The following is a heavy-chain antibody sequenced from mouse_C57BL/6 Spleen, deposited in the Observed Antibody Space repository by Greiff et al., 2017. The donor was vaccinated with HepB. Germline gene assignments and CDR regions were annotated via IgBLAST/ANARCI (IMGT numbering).Heavy chain of an antibody. CDR2: IYPGSGNT. CDR1: GYSFTSYY. Sequence: QVQLQQSGPELVKPGASVKISCKASGYSFTSYYIHWVKQRPGQGLEWIGWIYPGSGNTKYNEKFKGKATLTADTSSSTAYMQLSSLTSEDSAVYYGARGDYGSREGYYFDYWGQGTTLTVSS. V-gene: IGHV1-66*01. J-gene: IGHJ2*01. D-gene: IGHD1-1*01. CDR3: ARGDYGSREGYYFDY.